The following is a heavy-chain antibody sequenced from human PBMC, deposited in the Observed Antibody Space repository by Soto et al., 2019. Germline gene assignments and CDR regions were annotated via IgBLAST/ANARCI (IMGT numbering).Heavy chain of an antibody. V-gene: IGHV3-23*01. CDR1: GFTFDSYA. D-gene: IGHD1-26*01. CDR3: AKRGLGNAFDI. Sequence: EVQLLESGGGLVQPGGSLRLSCAASGFTFDSYAMSWVRQAPGKGLEWVSGISTSGGSTYYADSVKCRFTISRDNSNNTLYLQMTGLRAEDTAVYYCAKRGLGNAFDIWGQGTMVTVSS. CDR2: ISTSGGST. J-gene: IGHJ3*02.